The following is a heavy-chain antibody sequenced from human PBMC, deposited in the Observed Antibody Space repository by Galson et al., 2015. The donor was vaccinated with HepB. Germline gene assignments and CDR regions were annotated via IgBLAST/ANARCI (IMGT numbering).Heavy chain of an antibody. V-gene: IGHV3-11*01. J-gene: IGHJ5*02. D-gene: IGHD2-2*01. CDR3: ARGEPYCSSTSCYAGVGWFDP. CDR2: ISSSGSTI. CDR1: GFTFSDYY. Sequence: SLRLSCAASGFTFSDYYMSWIRQAPGKGLEWVSYISSSGSTIYYADSVKGRFTISRDNAKNSLYLQMNSLRAEDTAVYYCARGEPYCSSTSCYAGVGWFDPWGQGTLVTVSS.